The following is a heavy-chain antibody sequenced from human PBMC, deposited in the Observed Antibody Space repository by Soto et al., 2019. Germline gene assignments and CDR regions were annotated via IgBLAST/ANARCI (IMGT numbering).Heavy chain of an antibody. D-gene: IGHD3-10*01. CDR3: ARGRLDYYGSGSYYSSDFDY. V-gene: IGHV3-48*01. CDR1: GFTFNTYN. Sequence: PGGSLRLSCAASGFTFNTYNMNWVRQAPGKGLEWVSYISSSGVTTYYADSVKGRFTISRDNAKNSLYLQMNSLRAEDTAVYYCARGRLDYYGSGSYYSSDFDYWGQGTLVTVSS. J-gene: IGHJ4*02. CDR2: ISSSGVTT.